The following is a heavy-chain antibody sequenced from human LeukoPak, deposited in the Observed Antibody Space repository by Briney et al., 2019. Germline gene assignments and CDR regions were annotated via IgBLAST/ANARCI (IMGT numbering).Heavy chain of an antibody. Sequence: GESLKISRKASGYSFTNYRIGWVRQMPGKGLEWMAIIYPSDSDTRYSPSFQGQVTISADKSIDTAYLQWSSLEASDTAMYYCARRMTGSSYDNWGQGTLVTVSS. J-gene: IGHJ4*02. D-gene: IGHD6-13*01. V-gene: IGHV5-51*01. CDR3: ARRMTGSSYDN. CDR2: IYPSDSDT. CDR1: GYSFTNYR.